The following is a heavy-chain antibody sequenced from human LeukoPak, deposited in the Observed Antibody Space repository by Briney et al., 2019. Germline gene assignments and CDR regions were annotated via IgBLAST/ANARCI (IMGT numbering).Heavy chain of an antibody. CDR1: GYTFTSYG. J-gene: IGHJ5*02. CDR3: AREDMVQGVRWFDP. D-gene: IGHD3-10*01. CDR2: ISAYNGNT. Sequence: ASVKVSCKASGYTFTSYGISWVRQAPGQGLEWMGWISAYNGNTNYAQKLQGRVTMTTDTSTSTACMELRSLRSDDTAVYYCAREDMVQGVRWFDPWGQGTLVTVSS. V-gene: IGHV1-18*01.